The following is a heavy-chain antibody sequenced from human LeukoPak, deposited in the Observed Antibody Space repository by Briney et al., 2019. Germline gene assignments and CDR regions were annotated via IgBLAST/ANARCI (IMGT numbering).Heavy chain of an antibody. CDR1: GGSISSYY. CDR3: ARVKGQQLPWYFDY. D-gene: IGHD6-13*01. V-gene: IGHV4-59*01. CDR2: IYYSGST. Sequence: PSETLSLTCTVSGGSISSYYWSWIRQPPGKGLEWIGYIYYSGSTNYNPSLKSRVTISVDTSKNQFSLKLSSVTAADTAVYYCARVKGQQLPWYFDYWGQGTLVTVSS. J-gene: IGHJ4*02.